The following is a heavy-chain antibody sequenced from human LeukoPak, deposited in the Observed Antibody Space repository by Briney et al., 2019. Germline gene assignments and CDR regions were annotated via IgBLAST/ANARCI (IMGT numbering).Heavy chain of an antibody. CDR1: GLTFSRYW. V-gene: IGHV3-7*03. CDR2: INEGGSEK. CDR3: VSRACTITACYVASWRCFDH. D-gene: IGHD2-2*01. Sequence: PGESLRLSCEASGLTFSRYWLTWVRQAPGKGLEWVANINEGGSEKNYVDSVKGRFTISRDNAKSSLYLQMNNLRDDDTAVYHCVSRACTITACYVASWRCFDHWGQGTPVTVSS. J-gene: IGHJ4*02.